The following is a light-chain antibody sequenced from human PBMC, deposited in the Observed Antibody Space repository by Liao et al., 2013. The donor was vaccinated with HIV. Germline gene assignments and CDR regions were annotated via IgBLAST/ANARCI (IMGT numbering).Light chain of an antibody. J-gene: IGLJ1*01. CDR2: YDS. V-gene: IGLV3-21*01. Sequence: SYELTQPPSVSVAPGKTTRITCGGDNIENQRVHWYQQKPGQAPVMVIYYDSDRPSGIPERFSGSNSGNTATLTISRVEAGDEADYYCQVWDSSSDHPYYVFGTGTKVTVL. CDR1: NIENQR. CDR3: QVWDSSSDHPYYV.